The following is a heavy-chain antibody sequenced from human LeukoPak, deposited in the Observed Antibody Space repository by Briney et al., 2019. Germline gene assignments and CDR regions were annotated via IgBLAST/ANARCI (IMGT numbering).Heavy chain of an antibody. Sequence: SETLSLTCTVSGGSISSYYWSWIRQPAGKGLEWIGRIYTSGSTNYNPSLKSRVTMSVDTSKNQFSLKLSSVTAADTAVYYCARDLGSSVGYYYYGVDVWGQGTTVTVSS. V-gene: IGHV4-4*07. CDR1: GGSISSYY. CDR3: ARDLGSSVGYYYYGVDV. D-gene: IGHD6-6*01. CDR2: IYTSGST. J-gene: IGHJ6*02.